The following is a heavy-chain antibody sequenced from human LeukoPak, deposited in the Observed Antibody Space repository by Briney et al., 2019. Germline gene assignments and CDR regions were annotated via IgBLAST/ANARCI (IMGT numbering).Heavy chain of an antibody. CDR3: ARAAAGTGYYFDY. CDR2: IIPIFGTA. J-gene: IGHJ4*02. V-gene: IGHV1-69*06. D-gene: IGHD6-13*01. CDR1: GGTFSSYA. Sequence: SVKVSCKASGGTFSSYAISWVRQPSGQRLEWMGGIIPIFGTANYAQKFQGRVTITADKSTSTAYMELSSLRSEDTAVYYCARAAAGTGYYFDYWGQGTLVTVSS.